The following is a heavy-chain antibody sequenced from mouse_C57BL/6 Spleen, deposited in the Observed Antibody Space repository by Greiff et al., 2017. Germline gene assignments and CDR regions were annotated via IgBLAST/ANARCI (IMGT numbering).Heavy chain of an antibody. CDR3: TRDYYGSDYFDY. CDR1: GYTFTDYE. J-gene: IGHJ2*01. Sequence: QVQLKESGAELVRPGASVTLSCKASGYTFTDYEMHWVKQTPVHGLEWIGAIDPETGGTAYNQKFKGKAILTADKSSSTAYMELRSLTSEDSAVYYCTRDYYGSDYFDYWGQGTTLTVSS. CDR2: IDPETGGT. V-gene: IGHV1-15*01. D-gene: IGHD1-1*01.